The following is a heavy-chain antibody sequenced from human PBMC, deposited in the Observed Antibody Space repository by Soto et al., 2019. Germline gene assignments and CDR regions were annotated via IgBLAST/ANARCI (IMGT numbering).Heavy chain of an antibody. J-gene: IGHJ5*02. Sequence: PGGSLRLSCAAFGFPFSGYWMSWVRQAPGKGLEWVANIKQDGSEKSYVDSVKGRFSISRDNAKNSLYLQMNSLRVEDTAVYFCXRDLPSISGRPGGWFDPWGQGTLVTVSS. CDR3: XRDLPSISGRPGGWFDP. CDR1: GFPFSGYW. D-gene: IGHD6-6*01. V-gene: IGHV3-7*01. CDR2: IKQDGSEK.